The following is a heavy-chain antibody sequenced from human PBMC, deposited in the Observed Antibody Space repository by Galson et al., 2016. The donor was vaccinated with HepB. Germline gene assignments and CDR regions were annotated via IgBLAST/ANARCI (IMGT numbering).Heavy chain of an antibody. V-gene: IGHV4-39*01. CDR1: GDSISSGRYY. CDR2: LYYSGST. J-gene: IGHJ4*02. D-gene: IGHD4-11*01. CDR3: ARHGPVTTHFY. Sequence: CTVSGDSISSGRYYWGWIRQPPGKGLEWIGSLYYSGSTFYNLSLKSRVTLSVDTSKSQFSLKLDSVTAADTAVYYCARHGPVTTHFYWGQGTLVTVSS.